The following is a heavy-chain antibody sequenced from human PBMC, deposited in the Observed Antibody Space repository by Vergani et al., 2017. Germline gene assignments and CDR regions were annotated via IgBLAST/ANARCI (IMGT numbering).Heavy chain of an antibody. V-gene: IGHV3-33*01. D-gene: IGHD2-15*01. CDR1: GFTFSSYG. Sequence: QVQLVESGGGVVQPGRSLRLSCAASGFTFSSYGMHWVRQAPGKGLEWVAVIWYDGSNKYYADSVKGRFTISRDNSKNTLYLQMNSLRAEDTAVYYCARDPRVRGGKAFDIWGQGTMVTVSS. J-gene: IGHJ3*02. CDR2: IWYDGSNK. CDR3: ARDPRVRGGKAFDI.